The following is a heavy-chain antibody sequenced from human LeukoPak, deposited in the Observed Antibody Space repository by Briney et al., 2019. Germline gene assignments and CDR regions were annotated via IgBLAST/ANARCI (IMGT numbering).Heavy chain of an antibody. Sequence: GGSLRLSCAASGFTFSNAWMSWVRQAPGKGLEWVGRIKSNPEGGTTDYAAPVKGRFTISRDDSKNTLYLKMNSLKTEDTAVYYCTTDLEKKQIDYWGQGTLVTVSS. V-gene: IGHV3-15*01. CDR2: IKSNPEGGTT. CDR3: TTDLEKKQIDY. D-gene: IGHD1/OR15-1a*01. CDR1: GFTFSNAW. J-gene: IGHJ4*02.